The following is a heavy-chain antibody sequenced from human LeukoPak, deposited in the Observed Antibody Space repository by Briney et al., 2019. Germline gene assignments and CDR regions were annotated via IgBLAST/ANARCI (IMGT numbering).Heavy chain of an antibody. J-gene: IGHJ2*01. CDR3: ATLHKGTGTNWYSDL. V-gene: IGHV4-59*08. CDR1: GGSISTSY. Sequence: PETLSLTCTVSGGSISTSYWSWIRQPPGKGLEWIGYIYYSGSTNYNPSLKSRVTISVDTSKNQLSLKLSSVTAADTAVYYCATLHKGTGTNWYSDLWGRGTLVTVSS. D-gene: IGHD1/OR15-1a*01. CDR2: IYYSGST.